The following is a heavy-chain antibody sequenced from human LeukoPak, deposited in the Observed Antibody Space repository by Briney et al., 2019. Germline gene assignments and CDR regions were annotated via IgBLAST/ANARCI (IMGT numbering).Heavy chain of an antibody. CDR1: GFTFSSYS. CDR3: TRARAVASFYGFDP. D-gene: IGHD6-19*01. V-gene: IGHV3-21*01. Sequence: GGSLRLSCAASGFTFSSYSMSWVRQAPGKGLEWVSSISSSSSYIYYADSLKGRFTISRDNAKNSLYLQMNSLRAEDTAVYYCTRARAVASFYGFDPWGQGTLVTVSS. CDR2: ISSSSSYI. J-gene: IGHJ5*02.